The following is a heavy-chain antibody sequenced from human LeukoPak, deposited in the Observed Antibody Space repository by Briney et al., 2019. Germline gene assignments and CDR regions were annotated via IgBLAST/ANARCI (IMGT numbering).Heavy chain of an antibody. Sequence: GGSLRLSCAASGFTFSSYWMHWVRQAPGKGLVWVSRINSDGSSTSYADSVKGRFTISRDNAKNTLYLQMSSLRAEDTAVYYCARAVSGYSYGDHYYYMDVWGKGTTVTVSS. CDR1: GFTFSSYW. V-gene: IGHV3-74*01. D-gene: IGHD5-18*01. CDR2: INSDGSST. CDR3: ARAVSGYSYGDHYYYMDV. J-gene: IGHJ6*03.